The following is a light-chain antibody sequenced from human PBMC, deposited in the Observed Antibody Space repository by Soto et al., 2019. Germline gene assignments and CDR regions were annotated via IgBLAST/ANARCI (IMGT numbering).Light chain of an antibody. Sequence: DIQMTQSPSSLSASVGDRVTITCRASQSIGGYLNWYQQKPGKAPQLLIYAASSLHSGVPSRFGGSGSGTEFTLTISSLQPEDFATYSCQQTYRTPLTFGGGTKLDIK. CDR3: QQTYRTPLT. V-gene: IGKV1-39*01. CDR2: AAS. J-gene: IGKJ4*01. CDR1: QSIGGY.